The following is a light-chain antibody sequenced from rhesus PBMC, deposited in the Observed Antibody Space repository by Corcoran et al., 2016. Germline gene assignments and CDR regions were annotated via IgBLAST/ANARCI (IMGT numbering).Light chain of an antibody. V-gene: IGKV3-42*03. CDR2: GAF. CDR1: QSVSSS. Sequence: EIVLTQSPATLSLSPGERATLSCRASQSVSSSLAWYQQKPEQAPRLLIYGAFSRATGIPDRFSGSGSGTDFTLTISSLEPEDFAVYYCQQYSNWPYSFGQGTKVEIK. J-gene: IGKJ2*01. CDR3: QQYSNWPYS.